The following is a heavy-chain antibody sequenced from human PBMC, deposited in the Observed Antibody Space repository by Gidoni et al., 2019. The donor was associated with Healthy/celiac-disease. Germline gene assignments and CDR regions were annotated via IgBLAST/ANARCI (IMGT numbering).Heavy chain of an antibody. Sequence: QVQLVESGGGVVQPGGSLGLPCAASGFTFSSYGMHWVRQAPGKGLGWVAVISYDGSNKYYADSVKGRFTISRDNSKNTLYLQMNSLRAEDTAVYYCAPQKWELLLNWGQGTLVTVSS. CDR3: APQKWELLLN. D-gene: IGHD1-26*01. V-gene: IGHV3-30*03. CDR2: ISYDGSNK. J-gene: IGHJ4*02. CDR1: GFTFSSYG.